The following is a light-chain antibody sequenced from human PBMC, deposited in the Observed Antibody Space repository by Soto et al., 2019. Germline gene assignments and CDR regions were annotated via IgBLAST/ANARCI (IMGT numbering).Light chain of an antibody. CDR3: ATWDDSLNVV. CDR1: SGDVGNYNL. V-gene: IGLV2-14*02. Sequence: QSVLTQPASVSGSPGQSITISCSGVSGDVGNYNLVSWYQQYPGKAPALLIYEDDKRPSGVSNRFSGSKSGTSASLAISGLLSEDEADYYCATWDDSLNVVFGGGTKLTVL. J-gene: IGLJ2*01. CDR2: EDD.